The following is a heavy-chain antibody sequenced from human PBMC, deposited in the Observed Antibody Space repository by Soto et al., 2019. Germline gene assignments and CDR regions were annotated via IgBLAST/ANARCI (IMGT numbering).Heavy chain of an antibody. J-gene: IGHJ5*02. CDR2: ISYDVTTK. CDR3: ARDWRTAGTTGWFDP. D-gene: IGHD6-13*01. CDR1: GFTFSTHA. V-gene: IGHV3-30-3*01. Sequence: QEQVVESGGGVVQPGRSLRLSCAASGFTFSTHAMHWVRQAPGRGLEWVAIISYDVTTKDYADSVKGRFTISRDNSKNAVYLQMNSLRSEDTALYYCARDWRTAGTTGWFDPWGQGTLVTVSS.